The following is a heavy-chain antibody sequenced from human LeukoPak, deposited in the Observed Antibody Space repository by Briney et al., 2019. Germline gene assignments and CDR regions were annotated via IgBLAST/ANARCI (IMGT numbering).Heavy chain of an antibody. CDR2: TTFDGRNN. Sequence: PGGSLRLSCAASGFTFRLFAMHWVRQSPGKALEWVAVTTFDGRNNYYADSVKGRFTISRDNAKNSLYLQMNSLRAEDTAVYYCARVVRDSSGWYGMDVWGQGTTVTVSS. CDR3: ARVVRDSSGWYGMDV. J-gene: IGHJ6*02. V-gene: IGHV3-30*04. CDR1: GFTFRLFA. D-gene: IGHD6-19*01.